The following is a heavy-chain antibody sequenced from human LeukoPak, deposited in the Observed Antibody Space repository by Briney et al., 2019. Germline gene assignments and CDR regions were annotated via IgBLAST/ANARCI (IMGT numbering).Heavy chain of an antibody. CDR2: IWYDGSNK. CDR1: GFTFSSYG. D-gene: IGHD2-2*01. V-gene: IGHV3-33*01. CDR3: AREVVVPGEGAFDI. Sequence: PGGSLRLSCAASGFTFSSYGMHWVRQAPGKGLEWVAVIWYDGSNKYYADSVKGRFTISRDNSKNTLYLQMNSLRAEDTAVYYCAREVVVPGEGAFDIWGQGTMVTVSS. J-gene: IGHJ3*02.